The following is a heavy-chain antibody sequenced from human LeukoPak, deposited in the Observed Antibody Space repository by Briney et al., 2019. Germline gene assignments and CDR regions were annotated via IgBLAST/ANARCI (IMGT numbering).Heavy chain of an antibody. V-gene: IGHV4-34*01. Sequence: SETLSLTCAVYGGSFSGYYWSWIRQPPGKGLEWIGEINHSGSTNYNPSLKSRVTISVDTSKNQFSLKLSSVTAADTAVYYCARRGDWNDALDYWGQGTLVTVSS. J-gene: IGHJ4*02. CDR2: INHSGST. D-gene: IGHD1-1*01. CDR3: ARRGDWNDALDY. CDR1: GGSFSGYY.